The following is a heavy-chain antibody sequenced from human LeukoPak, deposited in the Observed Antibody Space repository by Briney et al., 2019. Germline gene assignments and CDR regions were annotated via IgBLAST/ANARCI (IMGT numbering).Heavy chain of an antibody. CDR3: ARGNGRDYYYYYMDV. Sequence: GASVKVSCKASGGTFSSYAISWVRQAPGRGLEWMGGIIPIFGTANYAQKFQGRVTITADKSTSTAYMELSSLRSEDTAVYYCARGNGRDYYYYYMDVWGKGTTVTVSS. V-gene: IGHV1-69*06. CDR2: IIPIFGTA. CDR1: GGTFSSYA. D-gene: IGHD1-26*01. J-gene: IGHJ6*03.